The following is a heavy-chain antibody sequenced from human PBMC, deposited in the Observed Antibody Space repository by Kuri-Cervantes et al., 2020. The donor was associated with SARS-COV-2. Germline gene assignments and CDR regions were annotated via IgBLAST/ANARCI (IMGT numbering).Heavy chain of an antibody. J-gene: IGHJ4*02. CDR3: AMYFYGSGNYHDTLDK. Sequence: ASVKVSCKASGYTFTGYYMHWVRQAPGQGLEWMGWINPNSGGTNYAQKFQSRVTITRDIFADTAYMDLSSLRSEDTAVYYCAMYFYGSGNYHDTLDKWGQGTLVTVSS. CDR1: GYTFTGYY. D-gene: IGHD3-10*01. CDR2: INPNSGGT. V-gene: IGHV1-2*02.